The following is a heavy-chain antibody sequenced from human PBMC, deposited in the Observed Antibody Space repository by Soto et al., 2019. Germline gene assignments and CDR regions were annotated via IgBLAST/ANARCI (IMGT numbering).Heavy chain of an antibody. J-gene: IGHJ4*02. D-gene: IGHD3-10*01. Sequence: SXTLSLTCAVSGGSISSSNWWSWVRHPPGKGLEWIGEIYHSGSTNYNPSLKSRTISVDTSISTAYMELSRLRSDDTAVYYCARALWFGELLFHFDYWGQGTLVTVSS. CDR2: IYHSGST. CDR3: ARALWFGELLFHFDY. V-gene: IGHV4-4*02. CDR1: GGSISSSNW.